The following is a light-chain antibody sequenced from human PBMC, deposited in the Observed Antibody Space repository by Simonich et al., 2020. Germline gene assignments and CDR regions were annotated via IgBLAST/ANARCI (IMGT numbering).Light chain of an antibody. Sequence: DIVMTQSPDSLAVSLGERATINCKSSQSVLYSSNNKNYLAWYQKKQGQTPKQLIYWASTRESGVPDRFSGSGSGTDFTLTISSLQAEDVAVYYCQQYYSTPWTFGQGTKVEIK. V-gene: IGKV4-1*01. CDR1: QSVLYSSNNKNY. CDR2: WAS. J-gene: IGKJ1*01. CDR3: QQYYSTPWT.